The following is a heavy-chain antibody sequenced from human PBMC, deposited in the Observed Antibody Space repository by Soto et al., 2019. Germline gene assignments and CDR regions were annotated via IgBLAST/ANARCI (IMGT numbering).Heavy chain of an antibody. CDR1: GFSLNTSGVG. D-gene: IGHD3-10*01. CDR2: IYWDDDK. J-gene: IGHJ5*02. CDR3: ARAFGELLYAWDWFDP. V-gene: IGHV2-5*02. Sequence: QITLKESGPTLVKPTQTLTLTCTFSGFSLNTSGVGVGWIRQPPGKALEWLALIYWDDDKRYSPSLKSRLTITKDTSKNQVVLTMTNMDPVDTATYDCARAFGELLYAWDWFDPWGQGTLVTVSS.